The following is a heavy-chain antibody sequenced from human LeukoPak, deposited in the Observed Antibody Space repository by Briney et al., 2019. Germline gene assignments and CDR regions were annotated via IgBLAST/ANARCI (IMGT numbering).Heavy chain of an antibody. V-gene: IGHV3-23*01. D-gene: IGHD3-22*01. Sequence: GGSLRLSCAASGFTFSSYAMSWVRQAPGKGLEWVSAISGSGGSTYYADSVKGRFTTSRDNSKNTLYLQMNSLRAEDTAVYYCAKDSYYEGWFDPWGQGTLVTVSS. CDR1: GFTFSSYA. J-gene: IGHJ5*02. CDR3: AKDSYYEGWFDP. CDR2: ISGSGGST.